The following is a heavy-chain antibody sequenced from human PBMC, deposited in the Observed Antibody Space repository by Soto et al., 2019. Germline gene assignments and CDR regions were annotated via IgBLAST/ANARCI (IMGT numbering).Heavy chain of an antibody. CDR2: IYHSGST. CDR1: GGSISSGGYS. V-gene: IGHV4-30-2*01. D-gene: IGHD3-16*02. CDR3: ARAGLYRTYYFDY. J-gene: IGHJ4*02. Sequence: QLQLQESGSGLVKPSQTLSLTCAVSGGSISSGGYSWSWIRQPPGKGLEWIGYIYHSGSTYYNPSLKRRVAISVDRSKNQFSPKLSSVTAADTAVYYCARAGLYRTYYFDYWGQGTLVTVSS.